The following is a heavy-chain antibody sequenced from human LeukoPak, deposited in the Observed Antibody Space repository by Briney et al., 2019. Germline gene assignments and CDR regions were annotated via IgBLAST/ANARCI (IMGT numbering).Heavy chain of an antibody. J-gene: IGHJ4*02. Sequence: GGSLRLSCAASGFTFSSYSMNWVRQAPGKGLEWVSYISSSGSTIDYADSVKGRFTISRDNAKNSLYLQMNSLRAEDTAVYYCAKVWGQWLVFYYFDYWGQGTLVTVSS. D-gene: IGHD6-19*01. CDR1: GFTFSSYS. CDR3: AKVWGQWLVFYYFDY. V-gene: IGHV3-48*04. CDR2: ISSSGSTI.